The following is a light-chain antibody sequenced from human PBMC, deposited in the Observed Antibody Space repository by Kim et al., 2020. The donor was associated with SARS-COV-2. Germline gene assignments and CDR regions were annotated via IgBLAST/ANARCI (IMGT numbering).Light chain of an antibody. Sequence: QSALTQPRSVSGSPRQSVTISCTGTSSDVGGYNYVSWYQHHPGRAPKLMIYAVSKRPSGVPDRFSGSKSGNTASLTISGLQAEDEADYYCCSYGGSNPSKLFGTGTKVTVL. CDR1: SSDVGGYNY. CDR3: CSYGGSNPSKL. CDR2: AVS. J-gene: IGLJ1*01. V-gene: IGLV2-11*01.